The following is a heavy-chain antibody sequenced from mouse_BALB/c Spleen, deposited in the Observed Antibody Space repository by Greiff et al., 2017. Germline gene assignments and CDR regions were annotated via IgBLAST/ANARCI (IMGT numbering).Heavy chain of an antibody. CDR1: GFTFSSYG. CDR2: INSNGGST. D-gene: IGHD2-3*01. J-gene: IGHJ3*01. Sequence: EVKLVESGGGLVQPGGSLKLSCAASGFTFSSYGMSWVRQTPDKRLELVATINSNGGSTYYPDSVKGRFTISRDNAKNTLYLQMSSLKSEDTAMYYCARAGYYFFAYWGQGTLVTVSA. CDR3: ARAGYYFFAY. V-gene: IGHV5-6-3*01.